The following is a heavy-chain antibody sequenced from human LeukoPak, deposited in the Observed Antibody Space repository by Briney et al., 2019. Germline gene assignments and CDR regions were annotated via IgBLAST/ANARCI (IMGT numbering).Heavy chain of an antibody. J-gene: IGHJ5*02. CDR3: ARDLGYCSSTSCYNRWFDL. Sequence: GGSLRLSCAASGFTFSSYSINWVRQAPGKGLEWVSYISSSGTYVYYVDSVKGRFTISRDNAKNSLYLQMNSLRVEDTAVYYCARDLGYCSSTSCYNRWFDLWGQGTLVTVSS. D-gene: IGHD2-2*02. V-gene: IGHV3-21*01. CDR1: GFTFSSYS. CDR2: ISSSGTYV.